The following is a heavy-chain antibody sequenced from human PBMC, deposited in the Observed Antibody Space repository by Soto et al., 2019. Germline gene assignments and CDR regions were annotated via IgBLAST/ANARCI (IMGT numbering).Heavy chain of an antibody. CDR2: IDPSDSYT. CDR1: GYSFTSYW. V-gene: IGHV5-10-1*01. CDR3: ARVNIEVVYYYRYRMDV. J-gene: IGHJ6*02. D-gene: IGHD3-16*02. Sequence: GESLKISCKGSGYSFTSYWISWVRQMPGKGLEWMGRIDPSDSYTNYSPSFQGHVTISADKSISTAYLQWSSLKASDTAMYYCARVNIEVVYYYRYRMDVWGQGTTVIVSS.